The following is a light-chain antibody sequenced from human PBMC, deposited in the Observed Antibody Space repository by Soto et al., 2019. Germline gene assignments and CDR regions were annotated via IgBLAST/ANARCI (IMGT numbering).Light chain of an antibody. Sequence: DIQMTQSPSSLSASVGDRVTITCRASQAINNYLAWYQQKPGKVPTLLISAASTLQSGVPSRCSGSGSGTDFTLIIRRLQPEDVATYYCQKFNAAPTFGGGTKVEI. J-gene: IGKJ4*01. CDR1: QAINNY. CDR2: AAS. CDR3: QKFNAAPT. V-gene: IGKV1-27*01.